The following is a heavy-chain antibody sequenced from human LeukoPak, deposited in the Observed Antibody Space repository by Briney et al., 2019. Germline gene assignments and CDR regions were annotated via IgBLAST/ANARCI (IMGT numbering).Heavy chain of an antibody. J-gene: IGHJ6*02. CDR3: ARGVTVTKYYYYGMDV. V-gene: IGHV1-8*01. CDR2: MNPNSGNT. Sequence: ASVKVSCKASGYTFTSYDINWVRQATGQGLEWMGWMNPNSGNTGYAQKFQGRVTMTRNIFISTAYMELSSLRSEDTAVYYCARGVTVTKYYYYGMDVWGQGTTVTVSS. D-gene: IGHD4-17*01. CDR1: GYTFTSYD.